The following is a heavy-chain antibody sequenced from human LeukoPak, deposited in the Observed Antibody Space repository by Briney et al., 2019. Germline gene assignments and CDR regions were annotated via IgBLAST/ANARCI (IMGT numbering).Heavy chain of an antibody. J-gene: IGHJ6*03. V-gene: IGHV3-33*01. Sequence: PGGSLRLSCVASGYSFSTDDMHWCLQAPAKGLEGVVVIWYDESNIYYGDSVKGRFTISIDNSKKTLYLQMNSLRAEDTAVYYCGIFLCELEELEFYMEVWGKGTTVTVSS. CDR1: GYSFSTDD. D-gene: IGHD3-16*01. CDR3: GIFLCELEELEFYMEV. CDR2: IWYDESNI.